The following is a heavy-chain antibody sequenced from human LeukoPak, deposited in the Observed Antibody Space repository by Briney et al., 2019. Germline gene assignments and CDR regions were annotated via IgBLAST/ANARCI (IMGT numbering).Heavy chain of an antibody. Sequence: SDTLSLTCTVSGGCVSSYLWGWIGPHPGKALEWIGFVYFSGRTSYNPSLQSRACLSLDTSDSQISLEVSSLTAADTAVYYCARVHSDCLAGAMDDWGQGTTVTVS. J-gene: IGHJ6*02. CDR2: VYFSGRT. CDR1: GGCVSSYL. CDR3: ARVHSDCLAGAMDD. V-gene: IGHV4-59*02. D-gene: IGHD2-21*01.